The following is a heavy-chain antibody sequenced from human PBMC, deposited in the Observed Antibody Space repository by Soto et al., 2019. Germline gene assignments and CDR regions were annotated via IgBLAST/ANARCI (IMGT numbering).Heavy chain of an antibody. Sequence: VEACCKASGDGLTDYYIYWVLQETGQGLEWLGRINPKSGGTSTAQKFQGWVTMTRDRSISTVYMELTRLRSDDTAVYFCARGHSTDCSNGVCSFFYNPEMDVWGHGTTVTVSS. CDR1: GDGLTDYY. V-gene: IGHV1-2*04. D-gene: IGHD2-8*01. J-gene: IGHJ6*02. CDR3: ARGHSTDCSNGVCSFFYNPEMDV. CDR2: INPKSGGT.